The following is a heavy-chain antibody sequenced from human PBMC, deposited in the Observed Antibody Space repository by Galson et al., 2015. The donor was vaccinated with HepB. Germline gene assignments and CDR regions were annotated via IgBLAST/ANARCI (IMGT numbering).Heavy chain of an antibody. Sequence: LRLSCAASGFTFSRYAMTWVRQAPGKGLEWISSITSNGGRTFYTNSVKGRFTISRDNSRNTVVLQLSSLRPEDTAVYYCAKDGIMVSNNPYQLHFWGQGTLVSVSA. CDR1: GFTFSRYA. CDR3: AKDGIMVSNNPYQLHF. J-gene: IGHJ4*02. V-gene: IGHV3-23*01. CDR2: ITSNGGRT. D-gene: IGHD2-8*01.